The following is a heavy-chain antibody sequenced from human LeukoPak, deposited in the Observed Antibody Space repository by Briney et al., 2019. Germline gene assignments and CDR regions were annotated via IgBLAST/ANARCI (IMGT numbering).Heavy chain of an antibody. CDR3: ARDRDSRWDFDL. Sequence: GGSLRLSCAASGFTFSTYGMHWVRQAPGKGLEWVAVIWNDGSNKYYADSVKGRFTLSRDNAKNSLYLQMNSLRADDTAVYYCARDRDSRWDFDLWGRGTLVTVSS. CDR1: GFTFSTYG. D-gene: IGHD3-22*01. V-gene: IGHV3-33*01. J-gene: IGHJ2*01. CDR2: IWNDGSNK.